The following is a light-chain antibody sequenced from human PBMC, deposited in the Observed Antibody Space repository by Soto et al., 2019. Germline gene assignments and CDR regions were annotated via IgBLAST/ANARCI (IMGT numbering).Light chain of an antibody. CDR3: QSYDGSLATSI. CDR1: SSNLGAGYD. J-gene: IGLJ2*01. CDR2: GNN. Sequence: QPVLTQPPSVSGTPGQRVSISCTGTSSNLGAGYDVHWYQQLPGAAPRLLIFGNNVRPSGVPDRFSGSKSGTSASLSIAGLQAEDEAIDHCQSYDGSLATSIFGAGTKLTVL. V-gene: IGLV1-40*01.